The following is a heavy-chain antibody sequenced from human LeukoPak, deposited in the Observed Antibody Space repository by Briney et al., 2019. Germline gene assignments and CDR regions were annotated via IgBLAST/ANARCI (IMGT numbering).Heavy chain of an antibody. CDR2: IYSCGST. CDR1: GFTVSSNY. D-gene: IGHD2/OR15-2a*01. J-gene: IGHJ4*02. Sequence: GGSLRLSCAASGFTVSSNYMSWVRQAPGKGLEGVSVIYSCGSTYYADSVKGRFTISRDNSKNTLYLQMNSLRAEDTAVYYCARGKYQRFDYWGQGTLVTVSS. CDR3: ARGKYQRFDY. V-gene: IGHV3-66*03.